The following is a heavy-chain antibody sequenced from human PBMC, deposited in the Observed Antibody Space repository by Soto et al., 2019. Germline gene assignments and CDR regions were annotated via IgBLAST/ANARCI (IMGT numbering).Heavy chain of an antibody. J-gene: IGHJ4*02. CDR3: AKVPDYYDSSGPYYFDY. D-gene: IGHD3-22*01. CDR1: GFTFGSYA. CDR2: ISGSGGST. V-gene: IGHV3-23*01. Sequence: VGSLRLSCAASGFTFGSYAMSWVRQAPGKGLEWVSAISGSGGSTYYADSVKGRFTISRDNSKNTLYLQMNSLRAEDTAVYYCAKVPDYYDSSGPYYFDYWGQGTLVTVSS.